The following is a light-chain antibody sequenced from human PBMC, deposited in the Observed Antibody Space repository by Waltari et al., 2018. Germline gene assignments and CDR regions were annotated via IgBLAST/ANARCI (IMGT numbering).Light chain of an antibody. J-gene: IGKJ3*01. CDR3: LQSYSLSLFT. Sequence: DLQMTQSPSSLSASVGDKVTITCRASQSMSSFLNWYQQKPGKATRLLISATSNLQSGVPSRFSGSGSGADCTLTINSLQPEDFATYYCLQSYSLSLFTFGPGTRVDIK. CDR2: ATS. V-gene: IGKV1-39*01. CDR1: QSMSSF.